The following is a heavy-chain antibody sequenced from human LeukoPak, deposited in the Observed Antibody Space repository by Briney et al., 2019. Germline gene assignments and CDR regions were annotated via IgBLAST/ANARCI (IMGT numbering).Heavy chain of an antibody. D-gene: IGHD5/OR15-5a*01. CDR2: VYPGDSDT. V-gene: IGHV5-51*01. Sequence: GESLKISCKGSGYSFTNSWIGWVRHMPGKGLEWMGIVYPGDSDTRYSPSFQGQVTMSADKSISSAYLQWSSLKASDTAMFYCVRLSTNNWYGPFDISGQGTMVTVSS. CDR1: GYSFTNSW. CDR3: VRLSTNNWYGPFDI. J-gene: IGHJ3*02.